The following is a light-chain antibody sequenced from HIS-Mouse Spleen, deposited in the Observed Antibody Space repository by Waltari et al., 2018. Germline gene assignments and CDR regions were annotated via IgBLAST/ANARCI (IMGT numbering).Light chain of an antibody. Sequence: SYELTQPPSVSVSPGQTARITCSGDALPKQYAYWYQQKPGQAPVLGIYKDSERPSGIPERFSGSSSGTTVTLTISGVQAEDEADYYCQSADSSGTYHWVFGGGTKLTVL. CDR3: QSADSSGTYHWV. V-gene: IGLV3-25*03. CDR2: KDS. J-gene: IGLJ3*02. CDR1: ALPKQY.